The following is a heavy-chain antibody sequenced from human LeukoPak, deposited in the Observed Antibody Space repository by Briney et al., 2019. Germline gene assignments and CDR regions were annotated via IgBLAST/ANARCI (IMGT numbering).Heavy chain of an antibody. CDR1: GGSISSYY. CDR3: ARHFAFSYYYMDV. J-gene: IGHJ6*03. CDR2: IYYSGST. Sequence: KPSETLSLTCTASGGSISSYYWSWLRQPPGKGLEWIGYIYYSGSTNYNPSLKSRVTISVDTSKNQFSLKLSSVTAADTAVYYCARHFAFSYYYMDVWGKGTTVTVSS. V-gene: IGHV4-59*08.